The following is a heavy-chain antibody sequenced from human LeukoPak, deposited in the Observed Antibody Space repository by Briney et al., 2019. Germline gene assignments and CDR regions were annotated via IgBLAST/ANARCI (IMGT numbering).Heavy chain of an antibody. V-gene: IGHV4-39*01. Sequence: PSETLSLTCTVSGGSISSSSYYWGWIRQPPGKGLEWFGSIYYSGSTYYNPSLKSRVTISVDTSKNQFSLKLSSVTAADTAVYYCAVWIAAAGRGFDYWGQGTLVTVSS. CDR1: GGSISSSSYY. J-gene: IGHJ4*02. CDR3: AVWIAAAGRGFDY. CDR2: IYYSGST. D-gene: IGHD6-13*01.